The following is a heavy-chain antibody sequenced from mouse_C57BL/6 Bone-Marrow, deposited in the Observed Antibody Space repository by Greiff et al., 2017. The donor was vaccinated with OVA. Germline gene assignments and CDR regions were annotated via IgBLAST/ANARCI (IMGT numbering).Heavy chain of an antibody. CDR1: GYTFTSYW. CDR3: AGGFYYYGSRAY. D-gene: IGHD1-1*01. J-gene: IGHJ3*01. Sequence: QVQLQQPGAELVKPGASVKLSCKASGYTFTSYWMHWVKQRPGHGLEWIGMIHPNSGSTNYNEKFKSKATLTVDKSSSTAYMQLSSLTSEDSAVYYCAGGFYYYGSRAYWGQGTLVTVSA. V-gene: IGHV1-64*01. CDR2: IHPNSGST.